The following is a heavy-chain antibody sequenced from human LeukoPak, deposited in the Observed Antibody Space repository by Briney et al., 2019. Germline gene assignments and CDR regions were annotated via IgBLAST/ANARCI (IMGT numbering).Heavy chain of an antibody. V-gene: IGHV3-23*01. CDR1: GFTFSSYA. J-gene: IGHJ5*02. D-gene: IGHD3-16*01. Sequence: PGGSLRLSCAASGFTFSSYAISWVRQAPGKGLEWVSSISGRGDSTYYADSVKGRFTISRDNSKNIVYQQMNKLRVHDTAVYYCAKEYSYNYVWDRWGQGTLVTVSS. CDR2: ISGRGDST. CDR3: AKEYSYNYVWDR.